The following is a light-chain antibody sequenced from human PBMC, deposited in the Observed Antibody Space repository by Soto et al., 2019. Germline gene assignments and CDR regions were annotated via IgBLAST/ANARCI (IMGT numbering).Light chain of an antibody. V-gene: IGKV1-12*01. CDR1: QDIRSW. J-gene: IGKJ4*01. CDR3: QQSDVLPLT. CDR2: EAS. Sequence: DIQMTQSPSSVAASVGDRVTITCRASQDIRSWLTWYQQKPGRAPKLLIYEASGLQTGVPSRFSGSGSGTDFTLTISSLQPEDFATYYCQQSDVLPLTFGGGTKVDIK.